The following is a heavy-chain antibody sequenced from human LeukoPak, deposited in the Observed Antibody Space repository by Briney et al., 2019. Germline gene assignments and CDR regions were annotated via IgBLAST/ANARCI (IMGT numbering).Heavy chain of an antibody. Sequence: PGGSLTLSCAVSGFTFSTYSMNWVRQARGTELEWVSYISSSSSTIYYAVSVKGRFTIYRDNAKNSLYLQMNSLRDEDTAVYYCAKDTDYYHSSGYYYAYFQHGGQGTLVTVSS. V-gene: IGHV3-48*02. CDR1: GFTFSTYS. J-gene: IGHJ1*01. CDR2: ISSSSSTI. D-gene: IGHD3-22*01. CDR3: AKDTDYYHSSGYYYAYFQH.